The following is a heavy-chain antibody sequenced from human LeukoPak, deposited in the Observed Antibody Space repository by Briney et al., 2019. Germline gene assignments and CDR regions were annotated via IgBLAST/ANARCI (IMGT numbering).Heavy chain of an antibody. CDR3: ASESITIFGVVNAQYYYYYYMDV. CDR2: IYTSGST. Sequence: SETLSLTCTVSGGSISSGSYYWSWIRQPAGKGLEWVGRIYTSGSTNYNPSLKSRVTISVDTSKNQLSLKLSSVTAADTAVYYCASESITIFGVVNAQYYYYYYMDVWGKGTTVTVSS. D-gene: IGHD3-3*01. CDR1: GGSISSGSYY. J-gene: IGHJ6*03. V-gene: IGHV4-61*02.